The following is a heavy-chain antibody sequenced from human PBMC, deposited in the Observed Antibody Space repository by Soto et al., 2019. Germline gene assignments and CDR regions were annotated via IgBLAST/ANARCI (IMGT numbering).Heavy chain of an antibody. CDR2: ISYDGNNT. V-gene: IGHV3-30*18. D-gene: IGHD1-26*01. J-gene: IGHJ6*02. Sequence: QVQLVESGGGVVQPGWSLRLSCAASGFSIRDYGMEWVRQAPGKGLEWVALISYDGNNTYYADSVKGRFTISRDNSKDTLFLQMTGLRAEDTAVYYCAKGAGDRLSLGMDVWGQGTTVTVSS. CDR1: GFSIRDYG. CDR3: AKGAGDRLSLGMDV.